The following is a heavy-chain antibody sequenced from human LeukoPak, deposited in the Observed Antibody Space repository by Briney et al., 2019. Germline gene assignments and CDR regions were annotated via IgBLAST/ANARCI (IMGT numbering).Heavy chain of an antibody. CDR3: ARGLSSVNDAFDI. V-gene: IGHV3-23*01. Sequence: GGSLRLSCAASEFVFSSYAMNWVRQAPGKGLGWVSCIGASGSSTYYADSVKGRFTISRDNSKTTLYLQMNSLRAEDTAVYYCARGLSSVNDAFDIWGQGTMVTVSS. CDR1: EFVFSSYA. CDR2: IGASGSST. J-gene: IGHJ3*02. D-gene: IGHD3-10*01.